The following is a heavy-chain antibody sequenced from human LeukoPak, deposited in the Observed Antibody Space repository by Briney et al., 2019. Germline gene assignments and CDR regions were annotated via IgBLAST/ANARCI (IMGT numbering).Heavy chain of an antibody. CDR3: ARGHIPYCSGGSCYEPYYFDY. D-gene: IGHD2-15*01. CDR2: IYYSGST. Sequence: SETLSLTCTVSGGPISSYYWSWIRQPPGKGLEWIGYIYYSGSTNYNPSLKSRVTISVDTSKNQFSLKLSSVTAADTAVYYCARGHIPYCSGGSCYEPYYFDYWGQGTLVTVSS. CDR1: GGPISSYY. J-gene: IGHJ4*02. V-gene: IGHV4-59*01.